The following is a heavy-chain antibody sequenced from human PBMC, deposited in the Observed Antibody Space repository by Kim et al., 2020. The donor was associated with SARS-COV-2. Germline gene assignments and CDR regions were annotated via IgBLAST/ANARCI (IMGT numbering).Heavy chain of an antibody. CDR2: ISSSSSTI. Sequence: GGSLRLSCAASGFTFASYSMNWVRQAPGKGLEWVSYISSSSSTIYYANSVKGRFTISRDNAKNSLYLQMNRLRAEDTAVYYCAREGYYGSGSYYAVDYWGQGTLVTVSS. D-gene: IGHD3-10*01. J-gene: IGHJ4*02. CDR3: AREGYYGSGSYYAVDY. V-gene: IGHV3-48*04. CDR1: GFTFASYS.